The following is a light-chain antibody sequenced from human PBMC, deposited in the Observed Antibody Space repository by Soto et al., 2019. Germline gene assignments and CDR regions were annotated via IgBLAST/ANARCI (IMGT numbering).Light chain of an antibody. CDR3: CSYAGSDNVV. J-gene: IGLJ2*01. V-gene: IGLV2-8*01. Sequence: QSALTQPPSASGSPGQSVTISCTGTSSDVGGYNYVSWYQQLPGKAPKLLIYEVNKRPSGLPARFSGSKSGNTASLTVSGLQAEDEANYYCCSYAGSDNVVFGGGTKVTVL. CDR1: SSDVGGYNY. CDR2: EVN.